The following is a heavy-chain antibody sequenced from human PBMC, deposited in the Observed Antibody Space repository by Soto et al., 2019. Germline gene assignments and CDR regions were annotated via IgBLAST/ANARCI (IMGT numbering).Heavy chain of an antibody. J-gene: IGHJ3*01. V-gene: IGHV1-69*02. CDR2: IIPMLTVT. CDR1: GGTFNTYT. CDR3: SIGSWSAETFDV. Sequence: QVHLIQSGAEVKKPGSSVKVSCTAAGGTFNTYTLSWVRQAPGHGLEWMGRIIPMLTVTNSAQKFQGRLTLTADKSTGRAVMELTSLKSDDTAAYYCSIGSWSAETFDVWGQGTMVTVSS. D-gene: IGHD2-2*01.